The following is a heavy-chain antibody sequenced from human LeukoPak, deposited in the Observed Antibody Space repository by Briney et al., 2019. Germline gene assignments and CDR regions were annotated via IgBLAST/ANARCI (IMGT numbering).Heavy chain of an antibody. J-gene: IGHJ4*02. Sequence: SETLCLTCTVSGGSISSYYWSWIRQPPGKGLEWIGYIYYTGSSNYNPSLKSRVTISVDTSENQFSLKLSSVTAADTAVYYCARGLRGIMAGFDFWGQGTLVTVSS. CDR3: ARGLRGIMAGFDF. CDR2: IYYTGSS. CDR1: GGSISSYY. D-gene: IGHD3-16*01. V-gene: IGHV4-59*01.